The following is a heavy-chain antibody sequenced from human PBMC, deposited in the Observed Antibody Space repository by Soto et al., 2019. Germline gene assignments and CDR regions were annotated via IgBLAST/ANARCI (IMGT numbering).Heavy chain of an antibody. CDR2: IRSKGDGETI. CDR3: STDQWAVDGTPYYFDI. J-gene: IGHJ4*02. CDR1: GFTFTNAW. V-gene: IGHV3-15*01. D-gene: IGHD6-19*01. Sequence: GGSLRLSCAASGFTFTNAWLSWVRQAPGKGLEWVGRIRSKGDGETIDYAASVRGRFIISRDDSKSTLYLQMNGLKTEDAAVYYCSTDQWAVDGTPYYFDIWGQGALVTVSS.